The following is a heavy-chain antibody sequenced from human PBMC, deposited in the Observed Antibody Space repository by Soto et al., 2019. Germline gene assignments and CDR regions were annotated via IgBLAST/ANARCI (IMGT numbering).Heavy chain of an antibody. CDR1: GGSISSYY. Sequence: PSETLSLTCTVSGGSISSYYWSWIRQPPGKGLEWIGYIYYSGSTNYNPSLKSRVTISVDTSKNQFSLKLSSVTAADTAVYYCARAKPPRYDFYMDVWGKGTTVTVSS. J-gene: IGHJ6*03. CDR3: ARAKPPRYDFYMDV. D-gene: IGHD3-3*01. V-gene: IGHV4-59*01. CDR2: IYYSGST.